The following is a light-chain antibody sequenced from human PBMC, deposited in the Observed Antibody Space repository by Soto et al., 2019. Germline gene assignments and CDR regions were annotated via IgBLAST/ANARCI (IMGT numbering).Light chain of an antibody. V-gene: IGKV3-20*01. CDR1: QSVASNY. J-gene: IGKJ4*01. CDR3: QQYGSSPPLT. Sequence: EIVLTQSPGTLSLSPGERVTLSCRASQSVASNYLAWYQQKPGQSPRLLISGASNRATGIPDRFSGSGSGTDFTLTISRLEPEDSALYYCQQYGSSPPLTFGGGTKVESK. CDR2: GAS.